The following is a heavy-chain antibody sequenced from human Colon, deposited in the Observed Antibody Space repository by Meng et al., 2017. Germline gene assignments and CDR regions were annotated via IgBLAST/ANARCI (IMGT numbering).Heavy chain of an antibody. D-gene: IGHD6-19*01. V-gene: IGHV4-39*01. CDR1: GGSISTSGYY. J-gene: IGHJ5*02. Sequence: QPQLQESGPGLVKPSAAPSLTCSVSGGSISTSGYYWGWIRQPPGKGLEWIGSIGHSGITYDTPSLKSRVTVSIDTSKSQFSRKLTSVTAADTAVYYCVRSSGWVRTGFDPWGQGTLVTVSS. CDR2: IGHSGIT. CDR3: VRSSGWVRTGFDP.